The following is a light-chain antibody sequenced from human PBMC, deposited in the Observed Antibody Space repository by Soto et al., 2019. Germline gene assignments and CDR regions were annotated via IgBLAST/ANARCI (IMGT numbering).Light chain of an antibody. CDR2: GAS. Sequence: IVLTQSPGTLSLSPGERATLSCRASQSVSNNYLAWYQQKPGQGPRLLIYGASSRATGIPDRFSGSGSGTDFTLTISRLEPEDFAVYYCQQYGTPPQTFGQGTKVDI. V-gene: IGKV3-20*01. CDR3: QQYGTPPQT. J-gene: IGKJ1*01. CDR1: QSVSNNY.